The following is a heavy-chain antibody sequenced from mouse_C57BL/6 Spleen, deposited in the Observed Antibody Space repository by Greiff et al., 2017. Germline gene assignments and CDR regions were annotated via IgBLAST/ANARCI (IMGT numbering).Heavy chain of an antibody. Sequence: EVQLQESGGDLVKPGGSLKLSCAASGFTFSSYGMSWVRQTPDKRLEWVATISSGGSYTYYPDSVKGRFTISRDNAKNTLYLQMSSLKSEDTAMYYCARHDGSSYDYAMDYWGQGASVTVSS. D-gene: IGHD1-1*01. CDR3: ARHDGSSYDYAMDY. J-gene: IGHJ4*01. V-gene: IGHV5-6*01. CDR1: GFTFSSYG. CDR2: ISSGGSYT.